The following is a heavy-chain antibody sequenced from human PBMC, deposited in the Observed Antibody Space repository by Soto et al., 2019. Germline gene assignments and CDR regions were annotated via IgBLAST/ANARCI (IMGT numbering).Heavy chain of an antibody. CDR3: ARDAYCGGDCYHYGMDV. J-gene: IGHJ6*02. CDR1: GFTFSSYW. CDR2: IKQDGSEK. V-gene: IGHV3-7*01. D-gene: IGHD2-21*01. Sequence: GGSLRLSCAASGFTFSSYWISWVRQAPGKGLEWVANIKQDGSEKYYVDSVKGRFTISRDNAKNSLYLQMNSLRDEDTAVYYCARDAYCGGDCYHYGMDVWGQGTTVTVSS.